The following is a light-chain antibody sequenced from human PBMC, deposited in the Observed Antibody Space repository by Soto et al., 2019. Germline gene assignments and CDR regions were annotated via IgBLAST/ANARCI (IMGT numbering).Light chain of an antibody. V-gene: IGKV2-30*01. Sequence: DVVMTQSPLSLPVTLGQPASISCRSSQSLAYSDGNTYLNWFQQMPGQSPRRLIYKVSNRDSGVPDRFSGRESRTDFTLKISRVEAEDVGVYYCMQGTHWPPYTFGQGTKLEIK. CDR3: MQGTHWPPYT. J-gene: IGKJ2*01. CDR1: QSLAYSDGNTY. CDR2: KVS.